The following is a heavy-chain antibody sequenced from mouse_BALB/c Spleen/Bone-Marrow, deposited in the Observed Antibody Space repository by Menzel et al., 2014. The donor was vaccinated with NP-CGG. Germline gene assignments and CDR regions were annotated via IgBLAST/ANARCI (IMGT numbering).Heavy chain of an antibody. V-gene: IGHV1-14*01. D-gene: IGHD2-12*01. J-gene: IGHJ2*01. CDR2: INPYNDGT. CDR1: GSTFTSYV. CDR3: AKGGNYSYDFDY. Sequence: EVQLQQSGPELVKPGASVKMSCKASGSTFTSYVMHWVKQKPGQGIEWLGYINPYNDGTTYNEKFKGMATLTSDRSSSTAYREPSSLTSEDPAVHYCAKGGNYSYDFDYCGQGTTRTVAS.